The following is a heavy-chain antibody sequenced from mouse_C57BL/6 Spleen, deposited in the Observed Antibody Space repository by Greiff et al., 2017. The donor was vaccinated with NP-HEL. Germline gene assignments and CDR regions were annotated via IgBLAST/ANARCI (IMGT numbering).Heavy chain of an antibody. J-gene: IGHJ4*01. CDR2: ISYDGSN. CDR3: ARAILRGAMDY. D-gene: IGHD1-1*01. Sequence: EVQRVESGPGLVKPSQSLSLTCSVTGYSITSGYYWNWIRQFPGNKLEWMGYISYDGSNNYNPSLKNRISITRDTSKNQFFLKLNSVTTEDTATYYCARAILRGAMDYWGQGTSVTVSS. CDR1: GYSITSGYY. V-gene: IGHV3-6*01.